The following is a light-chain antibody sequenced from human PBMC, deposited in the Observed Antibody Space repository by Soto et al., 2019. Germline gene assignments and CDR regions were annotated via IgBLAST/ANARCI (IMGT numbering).Light chain of an antibody. Sequence: DIQMTQSPSSVSASVGDGVTITCRASQDINSFLAWYQQKPGKAPKLLIYAASTLHIGVPSRFRGSGSGTAFTLTISSLQPEDFATYFCQQPNHFPFTLGPGTKVDIK. CDR1: QDINSF. CDR3: QQPNHFPFT. CDR2: AAS. J-gene: IGKJ3*01. V-gene: IGKV1-12*01.